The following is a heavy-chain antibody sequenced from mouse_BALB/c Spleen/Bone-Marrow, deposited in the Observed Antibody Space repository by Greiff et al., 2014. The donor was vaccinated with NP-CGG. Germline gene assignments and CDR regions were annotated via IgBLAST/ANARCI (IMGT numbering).Heavy chain of an antibody. J-gene: IGHJ3*01. D-gene: IGHD3-1*01. CDR3: AGWRARAMFWFAY. CDR2: IDPSDSYT. CDR1: GYTYTNYG. V-gene: IGHV1-69*02. Sequence: QVQLKQSGAELVKPGASVKLSCKASGYTYTNYGMHWVKQRPGQGREWIGEIDPSDSYTNYNQKFKGKATLTADISSSTAYMQLSNLTSEDSAVYYCAGWRARAMFWFAYWGQGTLVTVSA.